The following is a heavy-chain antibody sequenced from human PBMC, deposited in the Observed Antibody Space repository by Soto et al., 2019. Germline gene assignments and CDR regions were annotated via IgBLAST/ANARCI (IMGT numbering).Heavy chain of an antibody. CDR1: GGSISSGGYY. D-gene: IGHD5-18*01. CDR2: IYYSGGT. Sequence: PSETLSLTCTVSGGSISSGGYYWTWIRQHPGRGLEWIGYIYYSGGTYYNPSLKSRLSISIDTSKNQFSLRLSSVTAADTAVYYCARGYGRNFDYWGQGTLVTVSS. CDR3: ARGYGRNFDY. V-gene: IGHV4-31*03. J-gene: IGHJ4*02.